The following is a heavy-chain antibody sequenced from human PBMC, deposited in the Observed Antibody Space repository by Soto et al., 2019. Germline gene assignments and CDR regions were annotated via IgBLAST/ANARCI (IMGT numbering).Heavy chain of an antibody. CDR3: AKGGVSTAARGDC. V-gene: IGHV3-23*01. Sequence: EVQLLESGGGLAQPGVSLRLSCAASGFTFSSYAMSWVRQAPGKGLEWVSGISDSGGSTYYADSVKGRFTISRDNSKNTLYLQMNSLIVEDTAVYYCAKGGVSTAARGDCWGQGTQVTVSS. CDR1: GFTFSSYA. D-gene: IGHD6-6*01. CDR2: ISDSGGST. J-gene: IGHJ4*02.